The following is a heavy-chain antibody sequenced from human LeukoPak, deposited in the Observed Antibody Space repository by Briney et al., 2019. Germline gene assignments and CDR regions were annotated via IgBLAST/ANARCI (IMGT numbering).Heavy chain of an antibody. CDR3: ASMVAATLHYFDY. CDR2: IRGSGGST. Sequence: GGSLRLSCAASGFTFNIYAMSWVRQAPGKGLEWVSAIRGSGGSTYYADSVKGRFTISRDNSKNTLYLQMNSLRAEDTAVYYCASMVAATLHYFDYWGQGTLVTVSS. J-gene: IGHJ4*02. V-gene: IGHV3-23*01. D-gene: IGHD2-15*01. CDR1: GFTFNIYA.